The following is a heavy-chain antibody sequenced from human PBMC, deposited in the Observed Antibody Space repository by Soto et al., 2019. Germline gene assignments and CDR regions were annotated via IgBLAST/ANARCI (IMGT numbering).Heavy chain of an antibody. V-gene: IGHV1-18*01. CDR1: GYTFTSYG. Sequence: ASVKVSCKASGYTFTSYGISWVRQAPGQGLEWMGWISAYNGNTNYAQKLQCRVTMTTDTSTSTAYMELRSLRSDDTAVYYCASEDRKGYYYYGMDVWGQGTTVTV. J-gene: IGHJ6*02. CDR2: ISAYNGNT. CDR3: ASEDRKGYYYYGMDV.